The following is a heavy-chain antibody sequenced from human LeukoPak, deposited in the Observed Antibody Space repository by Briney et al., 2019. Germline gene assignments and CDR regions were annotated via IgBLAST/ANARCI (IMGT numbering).Heavy chain of an antibody. CDR1: GFTFSGYG. CDR2: ISYDGSNK. J-gene: IGHJ4*02. D-gene: IGHD3-10*01. V-gene: IGHV3-30*18. CDR3: AKDGGYGSAGLGY. Sequence: GGSLRLSCAASGFTFSGYGMHWVRQAPGKGLEWVAVISYDGSNKYYADSVKDRFTISRDNSKNTLYLQMNSLRAEDTAVYYCAKDGGYGSAGLGYWGQGTLVTVSS.